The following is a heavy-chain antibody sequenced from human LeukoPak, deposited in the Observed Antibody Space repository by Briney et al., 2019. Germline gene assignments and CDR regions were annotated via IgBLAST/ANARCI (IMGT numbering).Heavy chain of an antibody. J-gene: IGHJ4*02. CDR3: ARSAMLVPDY. CDR2: IYYSGST. V-gene: IGHV4-59*01. D-gene: IGHD3-22*01. CDR1: GGSISNYY. Sequence: SETLSLTCTVSGGSISNYYWSWIRQPPGKGLEWIGYIYYSGSTNYNPSLKSRVTISIDTSKNQFFLKLRSVTAADTAVYYCARSAMLVPDYWGQGTLVTVSS.